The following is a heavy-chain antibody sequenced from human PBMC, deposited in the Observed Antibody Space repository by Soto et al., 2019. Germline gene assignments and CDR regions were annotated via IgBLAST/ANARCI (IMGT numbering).Heavy chain of an antibody. CDR2: IYYSGST. CDR1: GGSISSYY. CDR3: ARSPSYCSGGSCYSSPIDY. J-gene: IGHJ4*02. V-gene: IGHV4-59*01. D-gene: IGHD2-15*01. Sequence: SETLSLTCTVSGGSISSYYWSWIRQPPRKGLEWIGYIYYSGSTNYNPSLKSRVTISVDTSKNQFSLKLSSVTAADTAVYYCARSPSYCSGGSCYSSPIDYWGQGTLVTVSS.